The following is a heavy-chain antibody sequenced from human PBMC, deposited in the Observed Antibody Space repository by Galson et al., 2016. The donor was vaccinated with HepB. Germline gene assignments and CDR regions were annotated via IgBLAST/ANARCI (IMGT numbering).Heavy chain of an antibody. CDR3: ARAHYDFWSSYYPWCVT. J-gene: IGHJ5*02. V-gene: IGHV5-51*01. D-gene: IGHD3-3*01. CDR1: GYSFRSYW. CDR2: IYPGDSDT. Sequence: QSGAEVKKPGESLRISCKGSGYSFRSYWIGWVRQMPGKGLEWTGIIYPGDSDTRYTPSFQGQVTISADKAISTAHLQWSSLKASDTAMYYCARAHYDFWSSYYPWCVTWGQVTLVPVSS.